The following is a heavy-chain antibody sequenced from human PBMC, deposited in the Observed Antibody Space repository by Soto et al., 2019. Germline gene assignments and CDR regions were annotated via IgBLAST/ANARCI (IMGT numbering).Heavy chain of an antibody. CDR3: ARWVLTAEKYSSSSGRAFDI. V-gene: IGHV1-69*01. CDR2: IIPIFGTA. J-gene: IGHJ3*02. D-gene: IGHD6-6*01. Sequence: QVQLVQSGAEVKKSGSSVKVSCKASGGTFSSYAISWVRQAPGQGLEWMGGIIPIFGTANYAQKFQGRVTITADESTSTAYMELSSLRSEDTAVYYCARWVLTAEKYSSSSGRAFDIWGQGTMVTVSS. CDR1: GGTFSSYA.